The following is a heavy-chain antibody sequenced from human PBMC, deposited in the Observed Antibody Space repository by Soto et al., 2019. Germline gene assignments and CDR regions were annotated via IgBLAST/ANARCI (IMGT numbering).Heavy chain of an antibody. CDR1: GYTFTSYA. Sequence: GASAKVSCKASGYTFTSYAMHWVRQAPGQRLEWMGWINAGNGNTKYSQKFQGRVTITRDTSASTAYMELSSLRSEDTAVYYCARGLNGYLHYFDYWGQGTPVTVSS. V-gene: IGHV1-3*01. D-gene: IGHD5-18*01. J-gene: IGHJ4*02. CDR2: INAGNGNT. CDR3: ARGLNGYLHYFDY.